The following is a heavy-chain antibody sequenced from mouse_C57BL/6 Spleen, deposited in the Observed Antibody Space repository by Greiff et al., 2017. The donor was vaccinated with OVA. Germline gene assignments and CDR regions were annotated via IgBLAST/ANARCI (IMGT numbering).Heavy chain of an antibody. D-gene: IGHD1-1*01. CDR2: ISSDGGCT. CDR3: ARRGTTVEARFDY. J-gene: IGHJ2*01. V-gene: IGHV5-6*02. Sequence: EVKLMESGGDLVKPGGSLKLSCAASGFTFSSYGMSWVRQTPDKRLEWVATISSDGGCTSYPDNVKGRFTFSRDNAKNTLYLQMSRLKSEDTAVYDGARRGTTVEARFDYWGQGTTLTVSS. CDR1: GFTFSSYG.